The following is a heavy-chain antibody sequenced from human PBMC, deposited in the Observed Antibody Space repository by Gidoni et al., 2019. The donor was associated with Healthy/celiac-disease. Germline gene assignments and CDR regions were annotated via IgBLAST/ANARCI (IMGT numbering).Heavy chain of an antibody. V-gene: IGHV3-23*01. CDR2: ISGSGGST. J-gene: IGHJ6*02. D-gene: IGHD4-17*01. CDR3: ATHGPARDYGDYAPLPYYYYGMDV. Sequence: EVQLLESGGGLVQPGGSLRLSCAASGFTLSSYAMSWVLQGPGKGLEWVSAISGSGGSTYYADSVKGRFTISRDNSKNTLYLQMNSLRAEDTAVYYCATHGPARDYGDYAPLPYYYYGMDVWGQGTTVTVSS. CDR1: GFTLSSYA.